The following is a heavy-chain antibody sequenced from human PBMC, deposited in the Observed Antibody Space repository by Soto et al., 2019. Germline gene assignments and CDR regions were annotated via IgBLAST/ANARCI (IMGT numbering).Heavy chain of an antibody. CDR2: ISGSGFKK. CDR3: AKNQGVELVPLATVDWFDP. V-gene: IGHV3-23*01. Sequence: PGGTLRLSCAAYGFIFENFDMSWVRQAPGKGLEWISSISGSGFKKYYADSVKGRFTISRDNSKSTVYLELNNLSAEDTAVYHCAKNQGVELVPLATVDWFDPWGQGSVVTVSS. D-gene: IGHD1-26*01. CDR1: GFIFENFD. J-gene: IGHJ5*02.